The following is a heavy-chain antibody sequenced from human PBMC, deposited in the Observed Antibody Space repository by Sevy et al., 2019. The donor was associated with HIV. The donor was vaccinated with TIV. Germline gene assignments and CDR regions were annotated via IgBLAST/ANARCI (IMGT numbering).Heavy chain of an antibody. V-gene: IGHV3-53*01. Sequence: GGSLRLSCAASGFTVSSNYMSWVRQAPGKGLEWVSVIYSGGSTYYGDSVKGRFTISRDNSKNTLYLQMNSLRAEDTAVYYCAREDIRQLYYYGMDVWGQGTTVTVSS. CDR2: IYSGGST. J-gene: IGHJ6*02. CDR1: GFTVSSNY. CDR3: AREDIRQLYYYGMDV. D-gene: IGHD1-1*01.